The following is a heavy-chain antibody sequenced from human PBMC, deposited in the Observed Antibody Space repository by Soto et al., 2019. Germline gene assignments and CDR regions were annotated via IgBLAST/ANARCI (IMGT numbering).Heavy chain of an antibody. V-gene: IGHV3-33*01. J-gene: IGHJ4*02. Sequence: QVQLVESGGGVVQPGRSLRLSCAASGFTFSSYGMHWVRQAPGKGLEWVAVIWYDGSNKYYADSVKGRFTISRDNSKNTLYLQMNSLRAEDTAVYYWASSRSTSPYYFDYWGQGTLVTVSS. CDR1: GFTFSSYG. CDR2: IWYDGSNK. CDR3: ASSRSTSPYYFDY. D-gene: IGHD2-2*01.